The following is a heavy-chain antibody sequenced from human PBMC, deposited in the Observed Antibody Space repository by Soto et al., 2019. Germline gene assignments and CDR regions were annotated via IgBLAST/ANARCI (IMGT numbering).Heavy chain of an antibody. CDR2: ISSNTKMI. CDR3: AGSGPIPAYDSSGYRKYGFSV. D-gene: IGHD3-22*01. J-gene: IGHJ1*01. Sequence: PGGSLRLSCVASGLTLSDYYMTWIRQAPGRGLEWVAYISSNTKMIFYPDSLKGRFTISRDNAKNALFLDMSGLRVEDTATYYCAGSGPIPAYDSSGYRKYGFSVWGQGTQVTVSS. CDR1: GLTLSDYY. V-gene: IGHV3-11*01.